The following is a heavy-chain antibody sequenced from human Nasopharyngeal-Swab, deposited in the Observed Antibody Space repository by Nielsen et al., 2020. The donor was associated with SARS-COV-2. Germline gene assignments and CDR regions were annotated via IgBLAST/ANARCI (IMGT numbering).Heavy chain of an antibody. D-gene: IGHD6-13*01. CDR3: ARVEQQLVRYYYYYYGMDV. CDR2: INHSGST. CDR1: GGSFSGYY. J-gene: IGHJ6*02. Sequence: SETLSLTCAVYGGSFSGYYWSWIRQPPGKGLEWIGEINHSGSTNYNPSLKSRVTISVDTSKNQFSLKLSSVTAADTAVYYCARVEQQLVRYYYYYYGMDVWGQGTTVTVSS. V-gene: IGHV4-34*01.